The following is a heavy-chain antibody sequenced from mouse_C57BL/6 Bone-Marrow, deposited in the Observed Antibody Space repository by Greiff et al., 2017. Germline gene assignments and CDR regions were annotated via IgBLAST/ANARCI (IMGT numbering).Heavy chain of an antibody. CDR3: ARTGNWYFDV. CDR1: GYTFTSYC. J-gene: IGHJ1*03. V-gene: IGHV1-64*01. Sequence: QVQLQQPGAELVKPGASVKLSCKASGYTFTSYCMHWVKQRPGQGLEWIGMIHPNSGSTNYNEKFKSKATLTVDTSSSTAYMQLSSLTSEDSAVYYCARTGNWYFDVGGTGTTVTVSS. CDR2: IHPNSGST.